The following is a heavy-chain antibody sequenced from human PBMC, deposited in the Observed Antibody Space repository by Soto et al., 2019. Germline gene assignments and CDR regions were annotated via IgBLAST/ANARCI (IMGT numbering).Heavy chain of an antibody. J-gene: IGHJ6*02. CDR3: ARVVRYFDTPYGMDV. CDR1: GFTSSSYA. Sequence: EVRLLESGEGLVQPGGSLKLSCAASGFTSSSYAMSWVRQAPGKGLEWVSSIGGSGGNTYYADSVKGRFTISRDNSKNTLFLQMSRLRAEDTAEYYCARVVRYFDTPYGMDVWGHGTTVTVSS. V-gene: IGHV3-23*01. CDR2: IGGSGGNT. D-gene: IGHD3-9*01.